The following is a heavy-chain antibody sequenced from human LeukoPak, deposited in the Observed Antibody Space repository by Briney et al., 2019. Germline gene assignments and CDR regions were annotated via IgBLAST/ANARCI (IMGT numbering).Heavy chain of an antibody. J-gene: IGHJ5*02. CDR2: ISYDGSNK. D-gene: IGHD4-17*01. CDR1: GFTFSSYA. Sequence: GGSLRLSCAASGFTFSSYAMHWVRQAPGKGLEWVAVISYDGSNKYYADSVKGRFTISRDNSKNTLYLQMNSLRAEDTAVYYCARGTVTTSFDPWGQGTLVTVSS. V-gene: IGHV3-30*01. CDR3: ARGTVTTSFDP.